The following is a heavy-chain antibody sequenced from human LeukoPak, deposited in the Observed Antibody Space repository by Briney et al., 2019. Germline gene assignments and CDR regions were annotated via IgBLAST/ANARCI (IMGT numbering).Heavy chain of an antibody. Sequence: GESLKISCKGSGYSFSSYWIAWVRQMPGKGLEWMGIIYPRDSRTTYSPSFQGQVTISVDKSISTAYLQWSSLKASDTAMYYCASSLYYYGSGSDLDAFDIWGQGTMVTVSS. D-gene: IGHD3-10*01. CDR3: ASSLYYYGSGSDLDAFDI. CDR2: IYPRDSRT. CDR1: GYSFSSYW. V-gene: IGHV5-51*01. J-gene: IGHJ3*02.